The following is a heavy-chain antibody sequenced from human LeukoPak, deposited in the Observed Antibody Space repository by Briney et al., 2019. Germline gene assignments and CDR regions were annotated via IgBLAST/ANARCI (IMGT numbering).Heavy chain of an antibody. CDR1: GGSISSYY. CDR3: ARDYYDSSGYYSNWFDP. J-gene: IGHJ5*02. V-gene: IGHV4-59*01. D-gene: IGHD3-22*01. CDR2: IYYSGST. Sequence: SETLSLTCTVSGGSISSYYWSWIRQPPGKGLEWIGYIYYSGSTNYNPSLKSRVTISVGTSKNQFSLKLSSVTAADTAVYYCARDYYDSSGYYSNWFDPWGQGTLVTVSS.